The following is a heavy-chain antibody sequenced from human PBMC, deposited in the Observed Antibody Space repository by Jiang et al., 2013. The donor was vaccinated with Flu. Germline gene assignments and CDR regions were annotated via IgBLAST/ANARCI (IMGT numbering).Heavy chain of an antibody. J-gene: IGHJ4*02. D-gene: IGHD7-27*01. V-gene: IGHV3-66*01. Sequence: VQLVESGGGLVQPGRSLRLSCTASGFTFGDYAMSWVRQAPGKGLEWVSVIYSGGSTYYADSVKDRFTISRDNSKNTLYLQMNSLRAEDTAVYYCARDSPRLGIEVWGQGTLVTVSS. CDR2: IYSGGST. CDR1: GFTFGDYA. CDR3: ARDSPRLGIEV.